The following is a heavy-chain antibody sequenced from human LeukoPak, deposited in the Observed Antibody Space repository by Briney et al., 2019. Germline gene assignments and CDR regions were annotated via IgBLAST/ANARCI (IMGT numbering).Heavy chain of an antibody. D-gene: IGHD3-3*01. CDR1: GYTFTSYG. V-gene: IGHV1-18*01. CDR3: ARVRQDYDFRSGYYPHWFDP. J-gene: IGHJ5*02. CDR2: ISTYNGNT. Sequence: ASVKVSCKASGYTFTSYGISWVRQAPGQGLEWMGWISTYNGNTNYAQKLQGRVTMTTDTSTSTAYMELRSLRSDDTAVYYCARVRQDYDFRSGYYPHWFDPWGQGTLVTVSS.